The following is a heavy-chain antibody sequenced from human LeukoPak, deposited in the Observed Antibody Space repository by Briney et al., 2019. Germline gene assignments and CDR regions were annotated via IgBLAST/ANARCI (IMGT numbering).Heavy chain of an antibody. CDR3: ARDPFTPLPDYYDSSGYYDRYYYYGMDV. CDR2: ISSSSSYI. CDR1: GFTFSSYS. Sequence: PGGSLRLSCAASGFTFSSYSMNWVRQAPGKGLEWVSSISSSSSYIYYADSVKGRFTISRDNAKNSLYLQMNSLRAEDTAVYYCARDPFTPLPDYYDSSGYYDRYYYYGMDVWGQGTAVTVSS. V-gene: IGHV3-21*01. D-gene: IGHD3-22*01. J-gene: IGHJ6*02.